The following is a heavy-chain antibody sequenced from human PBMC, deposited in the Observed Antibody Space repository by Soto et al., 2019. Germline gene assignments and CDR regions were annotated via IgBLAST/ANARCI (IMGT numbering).Heavy chain of an antibody. D-gene: IGHD3-3*01. Sequence: EVQLLESGGGLVQPGGSLRLSCAASGFTFSSYAMSWVRQAPGKGLEWVAGIIGSGGSTYYADGVKGRFTVSRDNTKNTLHLQKNSLRAEDTAVCFCARSGERIPIFGAALRWFDPWGQGTLVTASS. J-gene: IGHJ5*02. CDR1: GFTFSSYA. V-gene: IGHV3-23*01. CDR3: ARSGERIPIFGAALRWFDP. CDR2: IIGSGGST.